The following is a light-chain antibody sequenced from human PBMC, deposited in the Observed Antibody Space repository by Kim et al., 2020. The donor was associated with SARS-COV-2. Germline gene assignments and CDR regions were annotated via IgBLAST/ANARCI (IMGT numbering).Light chain of an antibody. J-gene: IGLJ2*01. CDR1: SSDVCIYNY. Sequence: QSITISCTGTSSDVCIYNYVSWYQQHPGKAPQLIIYAVRNRPSGVSSRFSVSKSGNTASLTISGLQIEDEAYYHCTSYTTRNSMIFGGGTKVTVL. V-gene: IGLV2-14*01. CDR2: AVR. CDR3: TSYTTRNSMI.